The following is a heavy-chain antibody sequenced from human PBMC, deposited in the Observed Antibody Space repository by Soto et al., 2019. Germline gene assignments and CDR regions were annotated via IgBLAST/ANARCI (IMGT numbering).Heavy chain of an antibody. V-gene: IGHV1-69*01. Sequence: QVQLVQSGAEVRKPGSSVKVSCRSSGGIFTATAISWVRQAPGQGPEWMGGVIPMFGTANYPQRFQGRVTTTADETTNTAYMQLSSLRSEDKAVYLCAVGFKADYYSLDVLGQGTTVTVSS. J-gene: IGHJ6*02. CDR1: GGIFTATA. D-gene: IGHD5-18*01. CDR2: VIPMFGTA. CDR3: AVGFKADYYSLDV.